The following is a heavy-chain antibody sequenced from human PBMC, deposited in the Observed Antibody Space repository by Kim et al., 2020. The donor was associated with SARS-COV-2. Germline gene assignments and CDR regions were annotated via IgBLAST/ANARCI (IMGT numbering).Heavy chain of an antibody. V-gene: IGHV1-69*04. D-gene: IGHD3-22*01. CDR3: ARDNYYDSSGYDFDY. Sequence: SVKVSCKASGGTFSSYTISWVRQAPGQGLEWMGRIIPILGIANYAQKFQGRVTITADKSTSTVYMELSSLRSEDTAVYYCARDNYYDSSGYDFDYWGQGTLVTVSS. J-gene: IGHJ4*02. CDR2: IIPILGIA. CDR1: GGTFSSYT.